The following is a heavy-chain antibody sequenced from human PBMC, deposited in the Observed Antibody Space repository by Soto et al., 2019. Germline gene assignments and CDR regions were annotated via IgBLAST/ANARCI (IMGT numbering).Heavy chain of an antibody. Sequence: GGSLRLSCAASGFTFSTYAMHWVRQAPGKGLEWVAVISYDGRNKYYADSVKGRFTISRDNSKNTLYLQMNSLRAEDTAVYYCAREPALWWTLTYYFDYWGQGTLVTVSS. CDR3: AREPALWWTLTYYFDY. CDR1: GFTFSTYA. D-gene: IGHD2-21*01. V-gene: IGHV3-30*04. J-gene: IGHJ4*02. CDR2: ISYDGRNK.